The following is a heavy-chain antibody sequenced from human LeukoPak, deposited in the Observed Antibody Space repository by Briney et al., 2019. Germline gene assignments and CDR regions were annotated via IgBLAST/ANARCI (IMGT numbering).Heavy chain of an antibody. D-gene: IGHD1-26*01. V-gene: IGHV4-59*01. J-gene: IGHJ4*02. Sequence: SETLSLICTVSGDSISYYYWSWIRRPPGKGLEWIGYIFYSGSTNYNPSLKGRVTISLDTSKNQLSLKLSSVTAADTAVYYCARVPPGGTSAPYFDYWGQGTLVTVSS. CDR2: IFYSGST. CDR1: GDSISYYY. CDR3: ARVPPGGTSAPYFDY.